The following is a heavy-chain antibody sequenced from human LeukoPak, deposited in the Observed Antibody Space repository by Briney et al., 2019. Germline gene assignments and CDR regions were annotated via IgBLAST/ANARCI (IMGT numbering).Heavy chain of an antibody. J-gene: IGHJ4*02. CDR1: GFPFSSYA. Sequence: PGGSLRLSCAASGFPFSSYAMSWVRQPPGKGLECVSTISDSFRITDDADSVKGRFTISRDNSKNTLYLQMNTLRAEDTAVYYCAKGHGDYFDYWGQGTLVTVSS. D-gene: IGHD4-17*01. CDR2: ISDSFRIT. V-gene: IGHV3-23*01. CDR3: AKGHGDYFDY.